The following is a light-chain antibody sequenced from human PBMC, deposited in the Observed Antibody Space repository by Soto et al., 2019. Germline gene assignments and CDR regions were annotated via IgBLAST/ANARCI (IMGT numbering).Light chain of an antibody. V-gene: IGLV2-14*01. CDR3: AAWDDSLNVV. CDR2: EVT. Sequence: QSVLAQPASVSGSPGQTITISCTGTSSDVGRYNTVSWYQHHPGKAPKLIIYEVTHRPAGISDRFSASKSGNTASLTISGLQSEDEADYYCAAWDDSLNVVLGGGTKLTLL. CDR1: SSDVGRYNT. J-gene: IGLJ2*01.